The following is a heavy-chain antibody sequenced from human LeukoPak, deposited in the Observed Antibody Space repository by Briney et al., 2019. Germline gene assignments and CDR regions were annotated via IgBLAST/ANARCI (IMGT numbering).Heavy chain of an antibody. D-gene: IGHD3-10*01. J-gene: IGHJ5*02. CDR1: GFTFSSYG. V-gene: IGHV3-30*18. CDR3: AKVLDLYSNDLVRGWFDP. CDR2: ISYDGSNK. Sequence: GGSLRLSCAASGFTFSSYGMHWVRQAPGKGLEWVAVISYDGSNKYYADSVKGRFTISRDNSKNTLYLQMNSLRAEDSAVYYCAKVLDLYSNDLVRGWFDPWGQGTLVTVSS.